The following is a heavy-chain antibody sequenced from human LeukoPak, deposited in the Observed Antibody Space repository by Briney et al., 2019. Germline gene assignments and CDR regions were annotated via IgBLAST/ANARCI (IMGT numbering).Heavy chain of an antibody. CDR1: GFTPSSYW. V-gene: IGHV3-7*01. CDR2: IKQDGSEK. J-gene: IGHJ4*02. Sequence: GGSHRPSRAAPGFTPSSYWISLVRQAPGEGRGWGGNIKQDGSEKYYVDSVKGRFTISRDNAKNSLYLQMNSLRAEDTAVYYCARGWEVSAGSPFDYWGQGTLVSVSS. CDR3: ARGWEVSAGSPFDY. D-gene: IGHD1-26*01.